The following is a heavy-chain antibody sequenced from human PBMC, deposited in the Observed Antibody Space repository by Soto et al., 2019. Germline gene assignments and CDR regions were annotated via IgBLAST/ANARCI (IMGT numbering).Heavy chain of an antibody. Sequence: EVQLVETGGGLIQPGGSLKLSCSVAGFTVSDSMSWVRQAPGKGLECVSFIHSDGSTHYTDSVRGRFTISRDNSKNTLYLQMDRLRVYDTAVYCWARDASGPFDYWCEGTLVTVSS. D-gene: IGHD6-19*01. CDR2: IHSDGST. J-gene: IGHJ4*02. CDR1: GFTVSDS. V-gene: IGHV3-53*02. CDR3: ARDASGPFDY.